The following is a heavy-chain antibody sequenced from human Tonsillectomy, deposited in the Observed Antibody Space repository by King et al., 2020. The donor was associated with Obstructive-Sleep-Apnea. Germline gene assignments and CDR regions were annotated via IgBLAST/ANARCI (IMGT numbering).Heavy chain of an antibody. D-gene: IGHD2-15*01. V-gene: IGHV3-7*03. J-gene: IGHJ6*02. CDR3: SRASALVVVADTYYYYGMDV. CDR2: INKDGGEK. Sequence: VQLVESGGGLVQRGGSVRLSCAASGFTFSNCWMSWVRQAPGKGLEWVANINKDGGEKYYVDSVKGRFTISRDNAKNSLYLQMNSLRAEDTAVYYCSRASALVVVADTYYYYGMDVWGQGTTVTVSS. CDR1: GFTFSNCW.